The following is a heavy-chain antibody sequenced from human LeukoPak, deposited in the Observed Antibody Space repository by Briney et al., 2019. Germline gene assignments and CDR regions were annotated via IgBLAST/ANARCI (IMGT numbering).Heavy chain of an antibody. Sequence: ASVKVSCKASGYTFTGYYMHWVRQAPGQGLEWMGWMNPNSGNTGYTQKFQGRVTMTRNTSISTAYMELSSLRSEDTAVYYCARGSYSSSYFSYYYMDVWGKGTTVTISS. V-gene: IGHV1-8*02. J-gene: IGHJ6*03. CDR1: GYTFTGYY. CDR3: ARGSYSSSYFSYYYMDV. D-gene: IGHD6-13*01. CDR2: MNPNSGNT.